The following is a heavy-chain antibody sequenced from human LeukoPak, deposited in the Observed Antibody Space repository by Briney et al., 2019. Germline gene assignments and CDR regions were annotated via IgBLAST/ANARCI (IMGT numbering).Heavy chain of an antibody. CDR1: GYTFTIYG. CDR3: ARDPGLYQLLLGWFDP. Sequence: ASVTVSFTASGYTFTIYGISWVRQAPGQGLEWMGWISAYNGNTNYAQKLQGRVTMTTDTSTSTAYMELRSLRSDDTAVYYCARDPGLYQLLLGWFDPWGQGTLVTVSS. CDR2: ISAYNGNT. V-gene: IGHV1-18*01. J-gene: IGHJ5*02. D-gene: IGHD2-2*01.